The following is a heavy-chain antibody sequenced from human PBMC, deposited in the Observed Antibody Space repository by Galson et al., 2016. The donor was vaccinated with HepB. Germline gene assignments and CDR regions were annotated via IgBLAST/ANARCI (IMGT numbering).Heavy chain of an antibody. J-gene: IGHJ4*02. CDR3: AKGDPPGAD. Sequence: SLRLSCAASGFTFSSYAMSWVRQAPGKGLEWVSGISGSTGYTYYADSVKGRFTNPRDNSKNTLYLQMNSLRAEDTAVYYCAKGDPPGADWGQGTLVTVSS. CDR1: GFTFSSYA. CDR2: ISGSTGYT. V-gene: IGHV3-23*01. D-gene: IGHD1-26*01.